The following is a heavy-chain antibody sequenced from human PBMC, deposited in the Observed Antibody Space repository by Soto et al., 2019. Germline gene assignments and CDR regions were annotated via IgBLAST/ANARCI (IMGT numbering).Heavy chain of an antibody. J-gene: IGHJ1*01. D-gene: IGHD6-19*01. CDR3: AKADGEQWLIPHLDN. CDR1: GFNFKKFA. Sequence: EVQLLESGGGVVQPGGSLRLSCEASGFNFKKFAMGWVRQAPGEGLEWVSGIGCCGGSTFYADSVKGRFSLARDDSKNTLSLQLNSLRVEDTAHYYCAKADGEQWLIPHLDNWGQGTQVTVS. V-gene: IGHV3-23*01. CDR2: IGCCGGST.